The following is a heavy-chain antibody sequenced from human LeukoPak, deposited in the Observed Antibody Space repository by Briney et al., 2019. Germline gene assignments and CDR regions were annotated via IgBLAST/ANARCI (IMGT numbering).Heavy chain of an antibody. D-gene: IGHD3-22*01. J-gene: IGHJ4*02. Sequence: GGSLRLSCAASGFTFSLYSMNWVRQAPGKGLEWVSSISSSSTYIFYADSVKGRFTISRDNAKNSLYLQMNSLRAEDTAVYYCARDQNRDYDSSGYLNDYWGQGTLVTVSS. CDR2: ISSSSTYI. CDR3: ARDQNRDYDSSGYLNDY. V-gene: IGHV3-21*01. CDR1: GFTFSLYS.